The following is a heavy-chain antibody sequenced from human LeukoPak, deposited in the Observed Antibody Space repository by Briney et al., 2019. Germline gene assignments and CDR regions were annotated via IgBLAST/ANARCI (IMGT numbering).Heavy chain of an antibody. V-gene: IGHV4-59*01. D-gene: IGHD3-10*01. J-gene: IGHJ4*02. CDR2: IYYSGST. CDR1: GGSISSYY. CDR3: ARGSPYYYGSGSYYPHY. Sequence: KASETLSLTCTVSGGSISSYYWSWLRQPPGKGLEWIGYIYYSGSTNYNPSLKSRVTISVDTFKNQFSLKLSSVTAADTAVYYCARGSPYYYGSGSYYPHYWGQGTLVTVSS.